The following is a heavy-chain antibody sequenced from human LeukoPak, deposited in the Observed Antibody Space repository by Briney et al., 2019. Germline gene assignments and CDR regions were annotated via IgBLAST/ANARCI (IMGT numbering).Heavy chain of an antibody. D-gene: IGHD3-9*01. CDR1: GYTFTSYG. J-gene: IGHJ3*02. CDR2: ISAYNGNK. Sequence: VSVKVSCKASGYTFTSYGISWVRQAPGQGLEWMGWISAYNGNKNYAQKLQGRVTMTTDTSTCTAYMELRSLRSDDTAVYYCAKEYYDILAGYRGDDAFDIWGQGTMVTVSS. CDR3: AKEYYDILAGYRGDDAFDI. V-gene: IGHV1-18*04.